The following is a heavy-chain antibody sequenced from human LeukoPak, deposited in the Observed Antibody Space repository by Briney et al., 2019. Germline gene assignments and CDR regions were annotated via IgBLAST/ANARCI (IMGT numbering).Heavy chain of an antibody. CDR3: ARTRGYSDYELDY. CDR2: INPSGGTT. V-gene: IGHV1-46*01. D-gene: IGHD5-12*01. Sequence: ASAKVSCKASGYTFTSYYMHWVRQAPGQGLEWMGIINPSGGTTRHAQRFQGRVTMTRDTSTSTVYMELSSLRSEDTAVYYCARTRGYSDYELDYWGQGTLVTVSS. J-gene: IGHJ4*02. CDR1: GYTFTSYY.